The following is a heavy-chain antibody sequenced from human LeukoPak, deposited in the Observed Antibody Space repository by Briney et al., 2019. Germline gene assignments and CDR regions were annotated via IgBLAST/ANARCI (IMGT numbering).Heavy chain of an antibody. CDR2: IDGHSGII. CDR1: GFTFTMFG. J-gene: IGHJ3*02. Sequence: GGSLRLSCAASGFTFTMFGMNWVRQAPGKGLEWVSSIDGHSGIIYYADSVQGRFTISRDNAKDSVFLQMNGLRVDDTAVYYCARTYDFGRGPPGDAFDNWGQGTLVTVPS. CDR3: ARTYDFGRGPPGDAFDN. V-gene: IGHV3-48*01. D-gene: IGHD3-3*01.